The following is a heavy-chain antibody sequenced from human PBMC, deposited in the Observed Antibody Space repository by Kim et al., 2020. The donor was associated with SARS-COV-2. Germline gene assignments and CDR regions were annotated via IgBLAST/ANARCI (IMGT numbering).Heavy chain of an antibody. Sequence: YSNPSTKSRFTISLDTSRNQFSLRLTSVTATDTAVYYCARGDYFYYAMDIWGQGTTVTVSS. J-gene: IGHJ6*02. CDR3: ARGDYFYYAMDI. V-gene: IGHV4-30-2*04.